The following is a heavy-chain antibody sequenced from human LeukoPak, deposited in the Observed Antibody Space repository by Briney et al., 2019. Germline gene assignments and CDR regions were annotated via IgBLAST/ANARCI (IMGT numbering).Heavy chain of an antibody. D-gene: IGHD2-2*01. J-gene: IGHJ6*03. CDR3: ASSAPGYCSSTSCYQFPYYYYMDV. CDR1: GGSISSYY. Sequence: SETLSLTCTVSGGSISSYYWSWIRQPAGKGLEWIGRIYTSGSTNYNPSLKSQVTMSVDTSKNQFSLKLSSVTAADTAVYYCASSAPGYCSSTSCYQFPYYYYMDVWGKGTTVTVSS. CDR2: IYTSGST. V-gene: IGHV4-4*07.